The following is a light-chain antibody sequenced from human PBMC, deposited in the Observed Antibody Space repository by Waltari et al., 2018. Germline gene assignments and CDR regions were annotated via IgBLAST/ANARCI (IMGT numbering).Light chain of an antibody. CDR2: KAS. J-gene: IGKJ1*01. CDR1: QGISSW. V-gene: IGKV1-12*01. Sequence: DIQITQSTSSLSASVGDRITITSRARQGISSWLAWYQQKPGKAPKLLIYKASSLQSGVPSRFSGSGSGTDFTLTISSLQPEDFATYYCQQYNSAPPTFGQGTKVEIK. CDR3: QQYNSAPPT.